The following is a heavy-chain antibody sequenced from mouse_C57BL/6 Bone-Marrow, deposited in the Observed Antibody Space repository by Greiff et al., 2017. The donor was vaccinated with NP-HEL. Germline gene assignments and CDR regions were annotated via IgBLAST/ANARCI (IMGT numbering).Heavy chain of an antibody. Sequence: EVKLEESGGGLVQPGGSMKLSCAASGFTFSDAWMDWVRQSPEKGLEWVAEIRNKANNHASYYAVSVKGRFTISRDDSKSSDYLQIHSLRAEDTGVYYCTRSAMVSYFDYWGQGTTLTVSS. D-gene: IGHD2-2*01. J-gene: IGHJ2*01. CDR2: IRNKANNHAS. CDR3: TRSAMVSYFDY. V-gene: IGHV6-6*01. CDR1: GFTFSDAW.